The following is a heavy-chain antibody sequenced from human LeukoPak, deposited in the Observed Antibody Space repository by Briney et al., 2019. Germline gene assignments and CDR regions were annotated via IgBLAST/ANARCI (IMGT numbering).Heavy chain of an antibody. CDR3: AIRVATINYYYYYMDV. CDR1: GGSIISSSYY. D-gene: IGHD5-12*01. V-gene: IGHV4-39*01. CDR2: IYYSGST. Sequence: SETLSLTCTVSGGSIISSSYYWGWIRQPPGKGLEWIGSIYYSGSTYCNPSLKGRVTISVDTSKNQFSLKLSSVTAADTAVYYCAIRVATINYYYYYMDVWGKGTTVTVSS. J-gene: IGHJ6*03.